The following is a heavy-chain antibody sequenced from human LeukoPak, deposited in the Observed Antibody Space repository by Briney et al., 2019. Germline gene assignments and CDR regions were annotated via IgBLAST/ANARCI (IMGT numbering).Heavy chain of an antibody. CDR3: ARRGVVPAARRQFDY. V-gene: IGHV4-34*01. CDR2: INHSGST. J-gene: IGHJ4*02. CDR1: GGSFSGYY. D-gene: IGHD2-2*01. Sequence: PSETLSLTCAVYGGSFSGYYWSWIRQPPGKGLEWIGEINHSGSTNYNPSLKSRVTISVDTSKHQFSLKLSSVTAADTAVYYCARRGVVPAARRQFDYWGQGTLVTVSS.